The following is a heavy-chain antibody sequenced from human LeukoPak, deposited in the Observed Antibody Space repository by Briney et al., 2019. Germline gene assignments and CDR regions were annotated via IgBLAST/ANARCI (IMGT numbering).Heavy chain of an antibody. J-gene: IGHJ4*02. Sequence: GGSLRLSCAASGSTFRSYAMNWVRQAPGKGLEWVSVISGSGTNTYYADSVKGRFTISRDNSKNTLFLQMHSLRAEDTAVYYCAKGSVPIISSSYFDYWGQGTLVTVSS. CDR2: ISGSGTNT. CDR3: AKGSVPIISSSYFDY. CDR1: GSTFRSYA. D-gene: IGHD6-13*01. V-gene: IGHV3-23*01.